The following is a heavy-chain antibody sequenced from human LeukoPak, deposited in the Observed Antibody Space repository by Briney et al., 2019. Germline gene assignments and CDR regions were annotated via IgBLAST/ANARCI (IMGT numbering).Heavy chain of an antibody. CDR2: IYTTGST. CDR3: ARWADKSGSSSRVAFDI. J-gene: IGHJ3*02. D-gene: IGHD6-6*01. Sequence: PSGTLSLTCTVSGGSINNNYWTWVRQPAGKGLEWIGRIYTTGSTNYNPSLQSRVSMSVDTSKNQFSLNVSSVTAADTAVYYCARWADKSGSSSRVAFDIWGQGTMVTVSS. CDR1: GGSINNNY. V-gene: IGHV4-4*07.